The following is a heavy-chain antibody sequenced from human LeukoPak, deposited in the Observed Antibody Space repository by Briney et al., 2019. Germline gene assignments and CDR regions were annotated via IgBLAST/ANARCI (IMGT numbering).Heavy chain of an antibody. Sequence: SETLSLTCAVYGGSFSGYYWSWIRQPPGKGLEWIGEINHSGSTNYNPSLKSRVTISVDKSKNQFSLKLSSVTAADTAVYYCARGGLESEYYYYYYMDVWGKGTTVTVSS. D-gene: IGHD3-3*01. V-gene: IGHV4-34*01. CDR2: INHSGST. CDR3: ARGGLESEYYYYYYMDV. J-gene: IGHJ6*03. CDR1: GGSFSGYY.